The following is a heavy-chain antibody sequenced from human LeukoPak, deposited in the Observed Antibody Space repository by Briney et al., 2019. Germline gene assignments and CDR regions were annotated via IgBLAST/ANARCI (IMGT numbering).Heavy chain of an antibody. Sequence: GASVKVSCKASGGTFTSYAISWVRQAPGQGLEWMGGIIPIFGTANYAQKFQGRVTITADESTSTAYMELSSLRSEDTAVYYCARVPHDSSGYPDYWGQGTLVTVSS. V-gene: IGHV1-69*13. D-gene: IGHD3-22*01. CDR1: GGTFTSYA. CDR2: IIPIFGTA. CDR3: ARVPHDSSGYPDY. J-gene: IGHJ4*02.